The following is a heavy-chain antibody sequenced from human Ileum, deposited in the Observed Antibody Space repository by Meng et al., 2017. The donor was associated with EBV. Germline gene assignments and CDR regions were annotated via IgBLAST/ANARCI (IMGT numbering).Heavy chain of an antibody. CDR3: VRDGRSINLLDY. J-gene: IGHJ4*02. V-gene: IGHV7-4-1*02. Sequence: QVQLLQSGAELKKPGASVKVSCKASGYSFNKCAINWVRQAPGQGLEWVGWINTKTGDPRYAQGFTGRFVFSLDTSVSSAYLQISSLKPEDTAVYYCVRDGRSINLLDYWGQGTLVTVSS. D-gene: IGHD2-15*01. CDR2: INTKTGDP. CDR1: GYSFNKCA.